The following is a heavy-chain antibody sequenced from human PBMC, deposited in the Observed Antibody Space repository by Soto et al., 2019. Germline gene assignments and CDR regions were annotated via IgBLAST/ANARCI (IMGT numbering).Heavy chain of an antibody. V-gene: IGHV5-51*01. CDR2: IYPGDSET. CDR3: ISGYYTWFDP. J-gene: IGHJ5*02. D-gene: IGHD3-3*01. Sequence: PGESLKISCKGSGYTFSTYWNGWVRQMPGKGLEWMGIIYPGDSETRYSPSFQGRVTISADKSISTAYLQWSSLKASDTAMYYCISGYYTWFDPWGHGTLVTVSS. CDR1: GYTFSTYW.